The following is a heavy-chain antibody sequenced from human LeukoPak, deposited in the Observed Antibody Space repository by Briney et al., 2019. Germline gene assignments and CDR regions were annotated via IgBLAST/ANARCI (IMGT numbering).Heavy chain of an antibody. V-gene: IGHV4-39*07. CDR1: GGSISSSSYY. D-gene: IGHD3-16*01. CDR3: ARGFGDFNH. CDR2: IYYSGST. J-gene: IGHJ4*02. Sequence: SETLSLTCTVSGGSISSSSYYWGWIRQPPGKGLEWIGSIYYSGSTYYNPSLKSRVTISVDTSKNQFSLKLSSVTAADTAVYYCARGFGDFNHWGQGTLVTVSS.